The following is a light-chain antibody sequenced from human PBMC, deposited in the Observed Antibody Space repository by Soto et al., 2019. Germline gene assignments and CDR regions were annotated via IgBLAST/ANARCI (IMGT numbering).Light chain of an antibody. CDR2: GAS. CDR1: QSVSNN. V-gene: IGKV3-15*01. CDR3: QQYNNWPQT. Sequence: EIVMTQSPATLSVSPGERATLSCRASQSVSNNLAWYQQKPGQAPRLLIYGASTRATGIPARVSGSGSGTEFTLTISSLQSEDFAVYYCQQYNNWPQTFGQGTKLESK. J-gene: IGKJ2*01.